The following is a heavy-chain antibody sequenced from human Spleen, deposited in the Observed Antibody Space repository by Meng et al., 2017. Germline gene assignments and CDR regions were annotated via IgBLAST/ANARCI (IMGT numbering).Heavy chain of an antibody. Sequence: GESLKIPCAASGFTVRHNYISWVRQAPGKGLEWVSAISGSGGSTYYADSVKGRFTISRDNSKNTLYLQMNSLRAEDTAVYYCARVQVRAHTQSPKYYFDFWGQGTQVTVSS. CDR3: ARVQVRAHTQSPKYYFDF. CDR2: ISGSGGST. D-gene: IGHD1-26*01. J-gene: IGHJ4*02. V-gene: IGHV3-23*01. CDR1: GFTVRHNY.